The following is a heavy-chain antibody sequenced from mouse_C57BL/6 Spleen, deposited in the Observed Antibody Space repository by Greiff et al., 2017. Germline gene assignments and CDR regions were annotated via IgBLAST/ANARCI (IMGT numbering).Heavy chain of an antibody. Sequence: QVQLKQPGAELVKPGASVTMSCKASGYTFTSYWLTWVKQRPGQGLEWVGDFYPGSGSTNSNEKFKSNATLSVDTSSSTAFMQLSSLSSEDSAVYYCAKRGYYLYAMDYWGQGTSVTVSS. CDR1: GYTFTSYW. D-gene: IGHD2-3*01. J-gene: IGHJ4*01. CDR3: AKRGYYLYAMDY. V-gene: IGHV1-55*01. CDR2: FYPGSGST.